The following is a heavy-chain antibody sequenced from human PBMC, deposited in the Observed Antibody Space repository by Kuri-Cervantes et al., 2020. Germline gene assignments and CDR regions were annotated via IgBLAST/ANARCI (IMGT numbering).Heavy chain of an antibody. V-gene: IGHV1-69*13. D-gene: IGHD3-16*01. Sequence: SVKVSCKASGGTSSSYAISWVRQAPGQGLEWMGGIIPIFGTANYAQKFQGRVTITADESTSTAYMELSSLRSEDTAVYYCAREGGSVARLGYYYYMDVWGKGTTVTVSS. CDR3: AREGGSVARLGYYYYMDV. CDR2: IIPIFGTA. J-gene: IGHJ6*03. CDR1: GGTSSSYA.